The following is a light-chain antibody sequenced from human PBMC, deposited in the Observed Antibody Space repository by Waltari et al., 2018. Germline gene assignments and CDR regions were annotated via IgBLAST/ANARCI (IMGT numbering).Light chain of an antibody. CDR1: SSAVGFYNL. V-gene: IGLV2-23*02. CDR2: EVI. CDR3: CSYVGRNIWV. J-gene: IGLJ3*02. Sequence: QSALTQPASVSGSPGQSITISSTGTSSAVGFYNLVPWYQQHPDKAPKLLVYEVIERPSGVSNRFSGSKSGNTASLTIAGLQAEDEADYYCCSYVGRNIWVFGGGTKVTVL.